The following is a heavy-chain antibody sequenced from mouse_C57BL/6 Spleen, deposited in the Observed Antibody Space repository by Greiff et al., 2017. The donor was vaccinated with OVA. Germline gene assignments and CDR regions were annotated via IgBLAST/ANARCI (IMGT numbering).Heavy chain of an antibody. CDR2: ISDGGSYT. V-gene: IGHV5-4*03. CDR3: ARLGSRLNGYFDV. CDR1: GFTFSSYA. Sequence: EVMLVESGGGLVKPVGSLKLSCAASGFTFSSYAMSWVRQTPEKRLEWVATISDGGSYTYYPDNVKGRFPISRDNAKNNLYLQMSHLKSEDTAMYYCARLGSRLNGYFDVWGTGTTVTVSS. J-gene: IGHJ1*03. D-gene: IGHD1-1*01.